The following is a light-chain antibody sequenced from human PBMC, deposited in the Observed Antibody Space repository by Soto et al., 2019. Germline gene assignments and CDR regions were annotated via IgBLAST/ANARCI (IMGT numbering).Light chain of an antibody. J-gene: IGLJ2*01. CDR2: EVS. Sequence: QSALTQPASVSGSPGQSITISCTGTSSDVGGYNYVSWYQQHPGKAPKLMIYEVSNRPSGVSNRFSGSKSGNTASLTIAGLQAEDEGDYYCSSYPSSRTLRGVFVGGNKLTVL. CDR1: SSDVGGYNY. CDR3: SSYPSSRTLRGV. V-gene: IGLV2-14*01.